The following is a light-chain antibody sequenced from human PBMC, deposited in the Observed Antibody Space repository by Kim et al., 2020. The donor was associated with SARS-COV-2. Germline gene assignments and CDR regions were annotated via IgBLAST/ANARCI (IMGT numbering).Light chain of an antibody. CDR2: GAS. Sequence: VSPGERATLSCRASQSVSSNLAWYQQKPGQAPRLLIYGASTRATGIPARFSGSGSGTEFTLTISSLQSEDFAVYYCQQYNNWPLYTFGQGTKLEIK. J-gene: IGKJ2*01. CDR3: QQYNNWPLYT. CDR1: QSVSSN. V-gene: IGKV3-15*01.